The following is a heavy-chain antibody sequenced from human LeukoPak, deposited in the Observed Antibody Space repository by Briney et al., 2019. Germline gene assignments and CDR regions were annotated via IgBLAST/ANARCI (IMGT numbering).Heavy chain of an antibody. J-gene: IGHJ4*02. Sequence: SETLSLTCTVSGGSISSYYWSWIRQPPGKGLEWIGYIYYSGSTNYNPSLKSRVTISVDTSKNQFSLKLSSVTAADTAVYYCASSTAARWGVFDYWGQGTLVTVSS. CDR2: IYYSGST. V-gene: IGHV4-59*08. CDR1: GGSISSYY. CDR3: ASSTAARWGVFDY. D-gene: IGHD6-6*01.